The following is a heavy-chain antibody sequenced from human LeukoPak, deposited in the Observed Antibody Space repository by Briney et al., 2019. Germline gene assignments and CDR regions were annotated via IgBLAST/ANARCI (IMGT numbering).Heavy chain of an antibody. CDR3: ARKEYSSSWYAIDY. V-gene: IGHV3-11*01. D-gene: IGHD6-13*01. Sequence: GGSLRLSCAASGFTFSDYYMSWIRQAPGKGLEWLSYISSSGYTIYYADSVKGRFTISRDNAKNSLYLQMNSLRAEDAAVYYCARKEYSSSWYAIDYWGQGTLVTVPS. CDR1: GFTFSDYY. CDR2: ISSSGYTI. J-gene: IGHJ4*02.